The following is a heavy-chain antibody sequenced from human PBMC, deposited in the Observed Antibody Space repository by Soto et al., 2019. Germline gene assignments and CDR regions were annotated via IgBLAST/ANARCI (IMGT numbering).Heavy chain of an antibody. Sequence: QLQLQESGPGLVKPSETLSLTCTVSGGSIRSDTYYWGWIRQPPGKGLEWIGTIHYGGDTYYNPSLRSRITISVDTSKNQLSLKLSSVTAADTAVYYCARHVADNYHYYYMDVWGKGTTVTVSS. CDR2: IHYGGDT. CDR3: ARHVADNYHYYYMDV. CDR1: GGSIRSDTYY. V-gene: IGHV4-39*01. D-gene: IGHD3-9*01. J-gene: IGHJ6*03.